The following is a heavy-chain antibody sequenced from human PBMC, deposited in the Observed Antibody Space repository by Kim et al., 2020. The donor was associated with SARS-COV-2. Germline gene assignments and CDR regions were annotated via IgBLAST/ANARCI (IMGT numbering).Heavy chain of an antibody. Sequence: GGSLRLSCAAAGFTFNTFAMSWVRQAPGKGLEWVSSMSGSNDNTYYAESVKGRFTISRDDSKNTLYLQMNGLRPEDTAVYFCAKDLSVVVPAARVRAKYYYYSYAMDVWGQGTTVTVSS. CDR3: AKDLSVVVPAARVRAKYYYYSYAMDV. CDR1: GFTFNTFA. J-gene: IGHJ6*02. CDR2: MSGSNDNT. D-gene: IGHD2-2*01. V-gene: IGHV3-23*01.